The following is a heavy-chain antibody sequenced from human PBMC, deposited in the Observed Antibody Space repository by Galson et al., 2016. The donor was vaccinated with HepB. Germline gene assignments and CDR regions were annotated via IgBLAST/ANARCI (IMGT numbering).Heavy chain of an antibody. CDR1: GFTFSSYS. CDR3: ANGGGYSYATRVDY. J-gene: IGHJ4*02. Sequence: SLRLSCAASGFTFSSYSMHWVRQAPGKGLEWVSSISYSSSYMPYADAVKGRVTISRDNAKNSLYLQMNSLGAEDTAVYYCANGGGYSYATRVDYWGQGTLVTVSS. CDR2: ISYSSSYM. V-gene: IGHV3-21*04. D-gene: IGHD5-18*01.